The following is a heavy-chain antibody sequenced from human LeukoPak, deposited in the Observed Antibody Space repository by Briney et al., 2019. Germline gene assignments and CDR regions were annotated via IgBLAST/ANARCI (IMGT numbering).Heavy chain of an antibody. J-gene: IGHJ4*02. CDR2: ISSNGGST. V-gene: IGHV3-64D*09. CDR3: VKDLRPWIQIWLPIEY. Sequence: GWSLRLSCAASGFTFSSYAMQWVRQAPGKGLEYVSGISSNGGSTYYAASAKGRFNIFRDNSKNPLHLQSSRLRTEVTAAYSWVKDLRPWIQIWLPIEYWGQGTLVTVSS. CDR1: GFTFSSYA. D-gene: IGHD5-18*01.